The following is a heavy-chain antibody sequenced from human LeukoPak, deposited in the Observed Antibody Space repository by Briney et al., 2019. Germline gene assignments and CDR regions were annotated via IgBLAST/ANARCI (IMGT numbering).Heavy chain of an antibody. CDR2: TYYSGST. J-gene: IGHJ4*02. V-gene: IGHV4-30-4*01. CDR3: ARASGGAAAGLDY. D-gene: IGHD6-13*01. Sequence: SETLSLTCTVSGGSISSGDYYWSWIRQPPGKGLEWIGYTYYSGSTYYNPSLKSRVTISVDTSKSQFSLKLSSVTAADTAVYYCARASGGAAAGLDYWGQGTLVTVSS. CDR1: GGSISSGDYY.